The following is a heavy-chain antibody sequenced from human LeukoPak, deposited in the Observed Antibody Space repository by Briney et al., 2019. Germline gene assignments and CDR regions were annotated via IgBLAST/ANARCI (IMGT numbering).Heavy chain of an antibody. J-gene: IGHJ3*02. CDR1: GFTFSSYA. V-gene: IGHV3-23*01. CDR2: ISGSGGST. CDR3: ARDSFSYDSSGRDAFDI. Sequence: GGSLRLSCAASGFTFSSYAMSWVRQAPGKGLEWVSAISGSGGSTYYADSVKGRFTISRDNSKNTLYLQMNSLGAEDTAVYYCARDSFSYDSSGRDAFDIWGQGTMVTVSS. D-gene: IGHD3-22*01.